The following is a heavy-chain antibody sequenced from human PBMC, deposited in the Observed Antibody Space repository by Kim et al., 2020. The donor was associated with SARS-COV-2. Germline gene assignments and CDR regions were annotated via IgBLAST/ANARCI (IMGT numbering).Heavy chain of an antibody. J-gene: IGHJ4*02. CDR3: AGEVEGYSSSWYVDY. CDR2: IYYSGST. V-gene: IGHV4-59*13. CDR1: GCSISSYY. D-gene: IGHD6-13*01. Sequence: SETLSLTCTVSGCSISSYYWSWIRQPPGKGLEWIGYIYYSGSTNYNASLKSRVTISVDTSKNQFSLKLSSVTAADTAVYYCAGEVEGYSSSWYVDYWGQGALVTVSS.